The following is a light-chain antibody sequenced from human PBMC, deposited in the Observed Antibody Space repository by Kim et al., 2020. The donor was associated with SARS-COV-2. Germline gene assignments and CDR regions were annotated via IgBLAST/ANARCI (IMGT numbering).Light chain of an antibody. CDR3: QQYGSLPRT. CDR1: QSINRSY. CDR2: GAS. V-gene: IGKV3-20*01. J-gene: IGKJ1*01. Sequence: EIVLTQSPGTLSLSPGERATLSCRASQSINRSYLAWYQQKPGQAPRLLISGASSRATGIPDRFSGSGSGTGFTLTISRLEPEDFAVYYCQQYGSLPRTFGQGTKVDIK.